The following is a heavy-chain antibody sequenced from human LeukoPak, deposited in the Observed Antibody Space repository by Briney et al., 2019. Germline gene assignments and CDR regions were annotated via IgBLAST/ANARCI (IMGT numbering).Heavy chain of an antibody. J-gene: IGHJ6*02. V-gene: IGHV1-2*02. D-gene: IGHD1-26*01. CDR1: GYTFTGYY. Sequence: ASVKVSCKASGYTFTGYYMDWVRQAPGQGLEWMGWINPNSGGTNYAQKFQGRVTMTRDTSISTAYMELSRLRSDDTAVYYCARGRKWEPYGMDVWGQGTTATVSS. CDR2: INPNSGGT. CDR3: ARGRKWEPYGMDV.